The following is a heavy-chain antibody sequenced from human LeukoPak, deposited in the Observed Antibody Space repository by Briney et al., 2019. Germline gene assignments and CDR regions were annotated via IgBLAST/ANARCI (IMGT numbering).Heavy chain of an antibody. J-gene: IGHJ4*02. D-gene: IGHD2-2*01. Sequence: PSETLSLTCTVSGGSISSHHWSWIRQPAGKGLEWIGRIYTSGSTNYNPSLKSRVTMSVDTSKNQFSLQLSSVTAADTAAYYCARDYCTTTRCYPNYFDYWGQGTLVTVSS. CDR2: IYTSGST. CDR3: ARDYCTTTRCYPNYFDY. V-gene: IGHV4-4*07. CDR1: GGSISSHH.